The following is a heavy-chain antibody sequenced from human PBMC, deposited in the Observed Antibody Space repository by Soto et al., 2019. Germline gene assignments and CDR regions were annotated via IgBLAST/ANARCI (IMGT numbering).Heavy chain of an antibody. V-gene: IGHV1-69*13. CDR3: AEGYYYYYGMDV. J-gene: IGHJ6*02. CDR1: GGTFSSYA. CDR2: IIPIFGTA. Sequence: GASVKVSCKASGGTFSSYAISWVRQAPGQGLEWMGGIIPIFGTANYAQKFQGRVTITADESTSTAYMELSSLRSEDTAVYYCAEGYYYYYGMDVWGQGTTVTVSS.